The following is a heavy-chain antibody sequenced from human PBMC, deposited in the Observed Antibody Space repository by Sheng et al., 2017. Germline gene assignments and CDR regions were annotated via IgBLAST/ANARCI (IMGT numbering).Heavy chain of an antibody. J-gene: IGHJ4*02. CDR2: IYHSGST. Sequence: QVQLQESGPGLVKPSETLSLTCAVSGYSISSGYYWGWIRQPPGKGLEWIGSIYHSGSTYYNPSLKSRVTISVDTSKNQFSLKLSSVTAADTAVYYCARVDMIYILGELSFKDSYYFDYWGQGTLVTVSS. D-gene: IGHD3-16*02. V-gene: IGHV4-38-2*01. CDR1: GYSISSGYY. CDR3: ARVDMIYILGELSFKDSYYFDY.